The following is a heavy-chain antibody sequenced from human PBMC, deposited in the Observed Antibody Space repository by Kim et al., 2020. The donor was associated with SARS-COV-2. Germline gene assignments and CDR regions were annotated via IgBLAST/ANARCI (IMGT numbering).Heavy chain of an antibody. V-gene: IGHV3-30*02. Sequence: SVKGRFTITRDNSKNRLYLQMNRLGTEDTAVYYCAKRTPSRVTAMDRFDYWGQGTLVTVSS. CDR3: AKRTPSRVTAMDRFDY. J-gene: IGHJ4*02. D-gene: IGHD2-21*02.